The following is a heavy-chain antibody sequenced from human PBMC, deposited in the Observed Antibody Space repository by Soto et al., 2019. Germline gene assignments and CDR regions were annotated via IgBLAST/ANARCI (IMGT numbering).Heavy chain of an antibody. CDR3: ARSNSGNYYEVFDY. CDR2: IYHSGST. J-gene: IGHJ4*02. V-gene: IGHV4-4*02. CDR1: GGSISSSNW. Sequence: SETLSLTCAVSGGSISSSNWWSWVRQPPGKGLEWIGEIYHSGSTNYNPSLKSRVTISVDKSKNQFSLKLSSVTAADTALYYCARSNSGNYYEVFDYWAQGTLVNVSS. D-gene: IGHD1-26*01.